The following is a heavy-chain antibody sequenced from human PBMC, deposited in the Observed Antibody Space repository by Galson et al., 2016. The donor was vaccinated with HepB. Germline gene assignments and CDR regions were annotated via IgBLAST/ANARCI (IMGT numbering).Heavy chain of an antibody. J-gene: IGHJ3*02. CDR3: ARDKSSGYSDAFDM. V-gene: IGHV3-21*01. Sequence: SLRLSCAASGFTLSSYRINWVRQAPGKGLEWVSPISRGGTYKYYAVSVEGRFTISRDNAKNSLYLQMNGLRAEDTAVYFCARDKSSGYSDAFDMWGQGTMVTVSS. D-gene: IGHD3-22*01. CDR2: ISRGGTYK. CDR1: GFTLSSYR.